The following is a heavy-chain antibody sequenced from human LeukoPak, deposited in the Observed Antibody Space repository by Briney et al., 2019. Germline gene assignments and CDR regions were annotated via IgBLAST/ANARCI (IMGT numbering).Heavy chain of an antibody. D-gene: IGHD5-12*01. Sequence: GESLKISCKGSGYSFTYWIGWVRQMPGKGLEWMGIIYSGDSHTKYSPSFQGRVTISADKSISTAYLQWSSLEASDTAMYYCASGYSGYVYFDYWGQGTLVTVSS. J-gene: IGHJ4*02. CDR3: ASGYSGYVYFDY. CDR2: IYSGDSHT. CDR1: GYSFTYW. V-gene: IGHV5-51*01.